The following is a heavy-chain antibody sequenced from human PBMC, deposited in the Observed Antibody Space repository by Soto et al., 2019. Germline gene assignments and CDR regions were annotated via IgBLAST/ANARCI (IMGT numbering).Heavy chain of an antibody. D-gene: IGHD1-7*01. CDR3: ARGHRYIRNYVQEYYYYGMDV. V-gene: IGHV4-34*01. CDR1: VGSFSGYY. Sequence: PSETLSLTCAVYVGSFSGYYWSWIRQPPGKGLEWIGEINHSGSTNYNPSLKSRVTISVDTSKNQFSLKLSSVTAADTAVYYCARGHRYIRNYVQEYYYYGMDVWGQGTTVTVSS. CDR2: INHSGST. J-gene: IGHJ6*02.